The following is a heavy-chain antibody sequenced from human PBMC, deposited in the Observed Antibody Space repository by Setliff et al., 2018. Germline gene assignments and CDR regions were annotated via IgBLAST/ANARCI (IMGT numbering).Heavy chain of an antibody. CDR1: GYDFTDHY. CDR3: AREPYDYIWGSYRSPYFDH. CDR2: MDPKNGDT. V-gene: IGHV1-2*02. J-gene: IGHJ4*02. D-gene: IGHD3-16*02. Sequence: GASVKVSCKASGYDFTDHYLHWLRQAPGQGPEWMGWMDPKNGDTTYAQKFQGRVTMTRDASINTAFMHLSSLKSDDMAVYYCAREPYDYIWGSYRSPYFDHWGQGALVTVSS.